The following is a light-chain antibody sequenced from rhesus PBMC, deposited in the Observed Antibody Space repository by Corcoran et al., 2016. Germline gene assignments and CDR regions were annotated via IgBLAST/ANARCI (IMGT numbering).Light chain of an antibody. CDR2: EAS. CDR1: QGITND. CDR3: QHYYSTPYS. V-gene: IGKV1-25*01. J-gene: IGKJ2*01. Sequence: DIQMTQSPSSLSASVGDRVTITCRASQGITNDLAWYQQKPGETPKLLIYEASSLQSGIPSRFSGSGSGTDFTRTISSLQSEDFAIYYCQHYYSTPYSFGQGTKVEIK.